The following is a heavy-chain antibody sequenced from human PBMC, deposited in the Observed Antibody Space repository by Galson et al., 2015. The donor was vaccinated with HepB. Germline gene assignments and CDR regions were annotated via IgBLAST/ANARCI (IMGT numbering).Heavy chain of an antibody. J-gene: IGHJ5*02. V-gene: IGHV4-59*01. CDR3: ARTTVNTYRFDP. CDR2: IYYSGST. D-gene: IGHD4-11*01. Sequence: TLSLTCTVSGGSTSSYYWSWVRQPPGKGLEWIGYIYYSGSTKYNPSLKSRVTISMDTSRNQFSLRLSSVTAADTAVFYCARTTVNTYRFDPWGQGTLVTVPS. CDR1: GGSTSSYY.